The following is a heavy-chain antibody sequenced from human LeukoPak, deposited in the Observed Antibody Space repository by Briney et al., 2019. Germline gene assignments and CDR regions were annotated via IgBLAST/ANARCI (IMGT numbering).Heavy chain of an antibody. Sequence: PGGSLRLSCAASGFTFGLYAINWVRQAPGEGLEWISYIGPSGSNIYYADSVKGRFTISRDNVKDSLYLQMTSLRAEDTAVYYCARGPLDRFDPWGQGTLVTVSS. D-gene: IGHD1-1*01. J-gene: IGHJ5*02. V-gene: IGHV3-48*01. CDR3: ARGPLDRFDP. CDR2: IGPSGSNI. CDR1: GFTFGLYA.